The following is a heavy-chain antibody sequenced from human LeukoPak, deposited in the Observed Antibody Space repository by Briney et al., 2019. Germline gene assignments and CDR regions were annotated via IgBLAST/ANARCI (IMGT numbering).Heavy chain of an antibody. CDR3: AKVDSGYSYDSVDY. V-gene: IGHV3-23*01. Sequence: SGGSLRLSCAASGFTFSSYAMSWIRQAPGKGLEWVSAISASGGSTNYADSVKGRFTISRDNSKNTLYLQMNSLRAEDTAVYYCAKVDSGYSYDSVDYWGQGTLVTVSS. CDR2: ISASGGST. D-gene: IGHD5-18*01. CDR1: GFTFSSYA. J-gene: IGHJ4*02.